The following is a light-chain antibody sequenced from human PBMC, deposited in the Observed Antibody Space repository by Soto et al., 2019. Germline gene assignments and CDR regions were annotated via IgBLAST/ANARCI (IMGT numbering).Light chain of an antibody. CDR1: QSVSSSY. Sequence: IVLTLSPGTLALSPGERATRFCRASQSVSSSYVAWYQQKPGQAPRLLIYGASSRATGIPDRFSGSGSGTDFTLTISRLEPEDFAVYYCQQYGSTFGQGTRLEI. J-gene: IGKJ5*01. V-gene: IGKV3-20*01. CDR3: QQYGST. CDR2: GAS.